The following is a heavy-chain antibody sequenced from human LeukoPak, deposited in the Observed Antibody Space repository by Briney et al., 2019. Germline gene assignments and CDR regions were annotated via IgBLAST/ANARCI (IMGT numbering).Heavy chain of an antibody. CDR1: GFTFSSYS. CDR2: ISSSSSYI. Sequence: GGSLRLSCAASGFTFSSYSMDWVRQAPGKGLEWISSISSSSSYIYYADSVKGRFTISRDNARSSLYLQMNSLRAEDTAVFFCARARESYYGSGSYYKHDMDAMDVWGQGTTVTVSS. CDR3: ARARESYYGSGSYYKHDMDAMDV. J-gene: IGHJ6*02. D-gene: IGHD3-10*01. V-gene: IGHV3-21*01.